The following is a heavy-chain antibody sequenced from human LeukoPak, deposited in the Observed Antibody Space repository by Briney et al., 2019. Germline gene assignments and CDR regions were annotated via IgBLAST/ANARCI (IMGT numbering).Heavy chain of an antibody. V-gene: IGHV3-74*03. CDR1: GFTFSNYW. J-gene: IGHJ4*02. Sequence: GGSLRLFCAASGFTFSNYWIHWVRQAPGKGLVWVSRIDNAGSITTYAGSVKGRFTISRDNAENTLYLQMNSLRVEDTAVYYCVRSAFHAGSGNYYDYWGQGTLVTVSS. CDR3: VRSAFHAGSGNYYDY. CDR2: IDNAGSIT. D-gene: IGHD3-22*01.